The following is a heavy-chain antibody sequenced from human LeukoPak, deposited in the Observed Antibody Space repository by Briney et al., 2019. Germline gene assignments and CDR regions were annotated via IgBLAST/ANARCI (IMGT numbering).Heavy chain of an antibody. D-gene: IGHD6-6*01. CDR1: GGSFSGYY. Sequence: SETQSLTCAVYGGSFSGYYWSWIRQPPGKGLEWIGEINHSGSTNYNPSLKSRVTISVDTSKNQFSLKLSSVTAADTAVYYCARRAALLDYWGQGTLVTVSS. CDR3: ARRAALLDY. V-gene: IGHV4-34*01. J-gene: IGHJ4*02. CDR2: INHSGST.